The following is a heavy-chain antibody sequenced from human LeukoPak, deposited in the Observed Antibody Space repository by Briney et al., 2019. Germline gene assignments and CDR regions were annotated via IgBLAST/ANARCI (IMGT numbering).Heavy chain of an antibody. CDR1: GYTFTSYA. V-gene: IGHV1-3*01. Sequence: ASVKVSCKASGYTFTSYAMHWVRQAPGQRLEWMGWINAGNGNTKYSQKFQGRVAITRDTSASTAYMELSSLRSEDTAVYYCARDYSSGWFRFDYWGQGTLVTVSS. CDR2: INAGNGNT. CDR3: ARDYSSGWFRFDY. J-gene: IGHJ4*02. D-gene: IGHD6-19*01.